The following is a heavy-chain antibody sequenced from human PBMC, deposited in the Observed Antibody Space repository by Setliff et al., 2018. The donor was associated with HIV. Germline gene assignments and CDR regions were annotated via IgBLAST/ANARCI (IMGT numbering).Heavy chain of an antibody. D-gene: IGHD3-22*01. CDR1: GFTFSSYG. J-gene: IGHJ4*02. V-gene: IGHV3-33*06. CDR3: AKDPYYYDSSGYYDY. Sequence: LRLSCAASGFTFSSYGMHWVRQAPGKGLEWVAVIWYDGSNKYYADSVKGRFTISRDNSKNTLYLQMNSLRAEDTAVYYCAKDPYYYDSSGYYDYWGQGTLVTVSS. CDR2: IWYDGSNK.